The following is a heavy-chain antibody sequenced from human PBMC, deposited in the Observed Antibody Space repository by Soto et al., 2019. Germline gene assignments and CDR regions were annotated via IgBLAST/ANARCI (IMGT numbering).Heavy chain of an antibody. D-gene: IGHD1-26*01. CDR1: GIIFTGYG. V-gene: IGHV3-33*01. CDR2: IRFDGSNI. Sequence: PGWSLRLSCAVPGIIFTGYGMHWVRQAQGKGLEWVAIIRFDGSNIHYADSVKGRFTISRDNSKNTLYLQMNSLRAEDTAVYYCARDGVGGTVFCGYFDYWGQGALVTVSS. J-gene: IGHJ4*02. CDR3: ARDGVGGTVFCGYFDY.